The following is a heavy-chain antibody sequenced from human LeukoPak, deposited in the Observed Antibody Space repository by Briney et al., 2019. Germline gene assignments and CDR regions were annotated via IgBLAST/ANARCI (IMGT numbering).Heavy chain of an antibody. Sequence: PSETLSLTCTVSGGSISTSNYYWGWIRQPPGKGLEWIGNIFYSGSTYYNPSLKSRVTISIDTSKNQFSLKLSSVTAADTAVYYCAREGMYYYDSSGPISRGWFDPWGQGTLVTVSS. V-gene: IGHV4-39*07. CDR1: GGSISTSNYY. J-gene: IGHJ5*02. CDR2: IFYSGST. CDR3: AREGMYYYDSSGPISRGWFDP. D-gene: IGHD3-22*01.